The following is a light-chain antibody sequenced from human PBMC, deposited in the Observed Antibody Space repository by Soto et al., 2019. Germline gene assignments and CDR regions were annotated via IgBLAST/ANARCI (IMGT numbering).Light chain of an antibody. V-gene: IGKV1-39*01. CDR1: QSISVH. Sequence: DIQMTQSPSSLSASVGDTVTITCRASQSISVHLNWYQQKPGKVPKLLIYAASNLQSGVPSSFSGSGSETDFALTISSLQPDDVATYYCQQSYITPYTFGQGTKLQIK. J-gene: IGKJ2*01. CDR3: QQSYITPYT. CDR2: AAS.